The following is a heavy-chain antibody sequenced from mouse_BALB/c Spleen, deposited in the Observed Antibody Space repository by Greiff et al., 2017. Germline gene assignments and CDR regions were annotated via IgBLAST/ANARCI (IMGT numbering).Heavy chain of an antibody. J-gene: IGHJ4*01. D-gene: IGHD4-1*01. CDR1: GYTFTDYA. CDR2: ISTYYGDA. V-gene: IGHV1S137*01. CDR3: ARDRVTGHYNYAMDY. Sequence: QVQLQQSGAELVRPGVSVKISCKGSGYTFTDYAMHWVKQSHAKSLEWIGVISTYYGDASYNQKFKGKATMTVDKSSSTAYMELARLTSEDSAIYYCARDRVTGHYNYAMDYWGQGTSVTVSS.